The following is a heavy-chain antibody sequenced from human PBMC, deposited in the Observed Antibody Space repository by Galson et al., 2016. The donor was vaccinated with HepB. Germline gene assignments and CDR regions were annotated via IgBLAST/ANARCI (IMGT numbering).Heavy chain of an antibody. D-gene: IGHD1-14*01. CDR1: GFTLTNHA. CDR2: ISGSGGST. J-gene: IGHJ6*02. V-gene: IGHV3-23*01. Sequence: SLRLSCAASGFTLTNHAMNWVRQAPGKGLEWVSAISGSGGSTYYADSVRGRFTVSRDSSRNTLYLQLNNLRADDTAVYYCTKETARGFYGMDVWGQGTTVTVSS. CDR3: TKETARGFYGMDV.